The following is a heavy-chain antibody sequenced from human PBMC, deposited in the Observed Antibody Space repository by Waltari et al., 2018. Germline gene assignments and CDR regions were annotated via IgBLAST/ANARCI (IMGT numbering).Heavy chain of an antibody. Sequence: QVQLQESGPGLVKPSETLSLTCTVSAGSINSYYWSWIRQPPGKGLGWIGYIDYSGSTNYTPSLKGRVTISVDTSKNQFSLRLRSVTAADTAVYYCARDGYFGSEVSGAFDIWGQGTMVTVSS. CDR1: AGSINSYY. D-gene: IGHD3-10*01. CDR2: IDYSGST. J-gene: IGHJ3*02. CDR3: ARDGYFGSEVSGAFDI. V-gene: IGHV4-59*01.